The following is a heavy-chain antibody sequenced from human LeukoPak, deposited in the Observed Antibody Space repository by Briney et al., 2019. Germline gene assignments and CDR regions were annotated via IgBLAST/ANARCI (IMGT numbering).Heavy chain of an antibody. CDR2: IIPIFGTA. CDR3: ARVGMYYDFWSGYYEYYYYGMDV. CDR1: GGTFSSYA. J-gene: IGHJ6*02. V-gene: IGHV1-69*13. Sequence: GASVKVSCKASGGTFSSYAISWVRQAPGQGLEWMGGIIPIFGTANYAQKFQGRVTITADESTSTAYMELSSLRSEDTAVYYCARVGMYYDFWSGYYEYYYYGMDVWGQGTTVTVSS. D-gene: IGHD3-3*01.